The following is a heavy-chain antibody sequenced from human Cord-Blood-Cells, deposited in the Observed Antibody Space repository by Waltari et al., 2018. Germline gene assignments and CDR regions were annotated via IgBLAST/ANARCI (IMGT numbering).Heavy chain of an antibody. Sequence: QVQLVQSGAAVKKPGSSVKVSCKASGGTFSSYAISWVRQAPGQGLEWMGGIIPIFGTANYAQKFQGRVTITADESTSTAYMELSSLRSEDTAVYYCARVGVSYDFWSGYHDAFDIWGQGTMVTVSS. CDR1: GGTFSSYA. D-gene: IGHD3-3*01. V-gene: IGHV1-69*01. CDR3: ARVGVSYDFWSGYHDAFDI. CDR2: IIPIFGTA. J-gene: IGHJ3*02.